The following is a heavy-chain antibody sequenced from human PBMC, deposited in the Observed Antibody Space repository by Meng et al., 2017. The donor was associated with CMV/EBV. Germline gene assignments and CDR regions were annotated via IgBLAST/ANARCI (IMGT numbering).Heavy chain of an antibody. Sequence: GESLKISCAASGFTFSNAWMSWVRQAPGKGLEWVGRIKSKTDGGTTDYAAPVKGRFTISRDDSKNTLYLQMNSLKTEDTAVYYCTTDQPVHCDFWSGYTSRDYYYYGMDVWGQGTTVTVSS. CDR3: TTDQPVHCDFWSGYTSRDYYYYGMDV. J-gene: IGHJ6*02. CDR2: IKSKTDGGTT. V-gene: IGHV3-15*01. D-gene: IGHD3-3*01. CDR1: GFTFSNAW.